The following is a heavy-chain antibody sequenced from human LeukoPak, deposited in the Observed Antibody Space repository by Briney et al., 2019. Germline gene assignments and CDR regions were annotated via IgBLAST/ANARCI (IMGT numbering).Heavy chain of an antibody. CDR1: GFTFSTFS. Sequence: GGSLRLSCAASGFTFSTFSMSWVRQAPGKGLERVSSISSGGSYIYYADSVKGRFTISRDNAENSLYLQMNSLRAEDTAVYYCARDLNDSSGHWGQGTLVTVSS. J-gene: IGHJ4*02. CDR2: ISSGGSYI. D-gene: IGHD3-22*01. CDR3: ARDLNDSSGH. V-gene: IGHV3-21*01.